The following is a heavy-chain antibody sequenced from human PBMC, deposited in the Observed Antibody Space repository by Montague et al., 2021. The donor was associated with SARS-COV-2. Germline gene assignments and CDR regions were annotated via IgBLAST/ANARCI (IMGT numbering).Heavy chain of an antibody. V-gene: IGHV6-1*01. CDR3: TSGREGNYNVMDV. Sequence: CAISGDSVSSHSATWNWVRHSPSRGLECLGRTYSRPKWYNDYAXXXRGRVTINPDTSKNQFSLQLNSVTPEDTAIYYCTSGREGNYNVMDVWGQGTTVTVSS. CDR1: GDSVSSHSAT. J-gene: IGHJ6*02. D-gene: IGHD1-1*01. CDR2: TYSRPKWYN.